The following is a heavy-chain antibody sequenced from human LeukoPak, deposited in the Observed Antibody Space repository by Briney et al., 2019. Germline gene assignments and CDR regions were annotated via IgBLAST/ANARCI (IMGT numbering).Heavy chain of an antibody. Sequence: GGSLRLSCAASGFTFSGFTMSWVRQAPGKGLEWLSYISDGSGSSETIYYADSVKDRFIISRDSAKNSLYLQMNSLRAEDTAVYYCARDTNYWGQGILVTVSS. CDR2: ISDGSGSSETI. V-gene: IGHV3-48*01. D-gene: IGHD2-2*01. J-gene: IGHJ4*02. CDR3: ARDTNY. CDR1: GFTFSGFT.